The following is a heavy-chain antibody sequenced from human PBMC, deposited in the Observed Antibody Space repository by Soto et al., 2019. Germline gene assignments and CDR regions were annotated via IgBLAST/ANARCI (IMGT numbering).Heavy chain of an antibody. CDR1: GDSVSTNDDT. CDR2: TYYRSKWYN. J-gene: IGHJ5*01. Sequence: PSQTLSLNCAISGDSVSTNDDTWDWIRQSPSRGLEWLGRTYYRSKWYNDYAESVKGRITITPDTFNNQFSLHLNSGTPDDTAVYYCTRLIGNSWLDSWGQGTLVTVSS. CDR3: TRLIGNSWLDS. D-gene: IGHD2-8*01. V-gene: IGHV6-1*01.